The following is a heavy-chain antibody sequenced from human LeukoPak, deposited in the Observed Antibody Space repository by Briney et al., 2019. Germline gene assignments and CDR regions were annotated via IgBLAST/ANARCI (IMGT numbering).Heavy chain of an antibody. CDR1: GFPFSSYT. V-gene: IGHV3-33*05. CDR3: VRDAMGTANNYGDF. CDR2: ILFDETNK. J-gene: IGHJ4*02. D-gene: IGHD7-27*01. Sequence: PGKSLRLSCAASGFPFSSYTFHWVRQAPGKGLEWVPLILFDETNKYYADSVKGRFTISRDKSNNTVYLQMNSLRVEDTAVYYCVRDAMGTANNYGDFWGQGTLVTVSS.